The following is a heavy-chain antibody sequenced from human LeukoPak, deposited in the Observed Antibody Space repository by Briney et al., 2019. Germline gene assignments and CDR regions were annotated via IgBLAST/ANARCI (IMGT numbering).Heavy chain of an antibody. J-gene: IGHJ4*02. Sequence: GGSLRLSCAASGFTFSSYAMSWVRQAPGKGLEWVPAITGSGDSTYYADSVKGRFTISRDNSKNTLYLQMNSLRAEDTAVYYCANKNLYYFDYWGQGTLVTVSS. D-gene: IGHD2/OR15-2a*01. V-gene: IGHV3-23*01. CDR2: ITGSGDST. CDR3: ANKNLYYFDY. CDR1: GFTFSSYA.